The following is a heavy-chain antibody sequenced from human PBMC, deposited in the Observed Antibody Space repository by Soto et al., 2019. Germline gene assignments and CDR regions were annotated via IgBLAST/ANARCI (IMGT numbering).Heavy chain of an antibody. CDR3: ARDVGSGWFDY. Sequence: EVQLVESGGGLVQPGGSLRLSCAASGFTFSSHWMSWVRQAPGKGLEWVANIRRDGDAKNYADSVKGRFIISRDNANNSLSLQMDSLRAGDTAVYYCARDVGSGWFDYWRQGTLVTVSS. CDR1: GFTFSSHW. V-gene: IGHV3-7*01. CDR2: IRRDGDAK. J-gene: IGHJ4*02. D-gene: IGHD6-19*01.